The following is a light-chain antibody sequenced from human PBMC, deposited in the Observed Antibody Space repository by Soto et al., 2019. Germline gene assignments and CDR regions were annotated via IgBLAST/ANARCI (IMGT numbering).Light chain of an antibody. Sequence: DIVMTQSPDCLPVSLGERATINCKSSQTVLYSPSNKNYLAWYQQKPGQPTKLLIYWASARESGVPDRFSGSGSGTEFTLTINSLQAEDVATYYCQQYYKTPYTFGQGTKLEIK. CDR2: WAS. CDR1: QTVLYSPSNKNY. V-gene: IGKV4-1*01. J-gene: IGKJ2*01. CDR3: QQYYKTPYT.